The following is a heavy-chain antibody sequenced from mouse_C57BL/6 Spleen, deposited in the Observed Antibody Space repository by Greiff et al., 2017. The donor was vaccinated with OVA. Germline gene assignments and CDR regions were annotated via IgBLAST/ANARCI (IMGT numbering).Heavy chain of an antibody. V-gene: IGHV2-2*01. J-gene: IGHJ2*01. CDR3: ASYEKVLGYFDY. CDR2: IWSGGST. Sequence: VMLVESGPGLVQPSQSLSITCTVSGFSLTSYGVHWVRQSPGKGLEWLGVIWSGGSTDYNAAFISRLSISKDNSKSQVFFKMNSLQADDTAIYYCASYEKVLGYFDYWDQGTTLTVSS. D-gene: IGHD2-3*01. CDR1: GFSLTSYG.